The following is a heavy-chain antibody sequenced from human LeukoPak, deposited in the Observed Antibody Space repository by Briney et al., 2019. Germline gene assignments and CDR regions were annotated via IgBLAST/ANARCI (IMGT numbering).Heavy chain of an antibody. CDR1: GLTFSGSA. V-gene: IGHV3-73*01. CDR2: IRSKANTYAT. Sequence: GGSLKLSCAASGLTFSGSAMHWVRQASGKGLEWVGRIRSKANTYATAYAASVKGRFTISRDDSKNTAYLQLNSLKTEDTAVYYCTTAVGTDFYDYGLDAWGQGTTVTVSS. J-gene: IGHJ6*02. D-gene: IGHD6-13*01. CDR3: TTAVGTDFYDYGLDA.